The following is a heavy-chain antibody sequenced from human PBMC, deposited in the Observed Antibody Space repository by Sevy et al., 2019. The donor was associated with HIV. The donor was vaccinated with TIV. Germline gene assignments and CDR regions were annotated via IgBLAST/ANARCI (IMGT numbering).Heavy chain of an antibody. CDR2: IKQDGSEK. Sequence: GGSLRLSCAASGFTFSSYLMSWVRQAPGKGLEWVANIKQDGSEKYYVDSVKGRFTISRDNAKNSLYLQMNSLRAEDTAVYYCAYGDFVDAFDIWGQGTMVTVSS. V-gene: IGHV3-7*03. CDR3: AYGDFVDAFDI. CDR1: GFTFSSYL. J-gene: IGHJ3*02. D-gene: IGHD4-17*01.